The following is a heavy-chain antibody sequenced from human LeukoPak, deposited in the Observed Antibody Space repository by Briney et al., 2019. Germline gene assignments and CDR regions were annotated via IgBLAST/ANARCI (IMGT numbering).Heavy chain of an antibody. Sequence: ASVTVSCKASGGTFSSYAITWVRQAPGLGLEWMGRIIPNLEVANYAQKFQGRVTITADKSTSTAYMELSSLRPEDTAVYYCARVISGTWLWFWGQGTLVTVSS. V-gene: IGHV1-69*04. CDR1: GGTFSSYA. J-gene: IGHJ4*02. D-gene: IGHD1-14*01. CDR2: IIPNLEVA. CDR3: ARVISGTWLWF.